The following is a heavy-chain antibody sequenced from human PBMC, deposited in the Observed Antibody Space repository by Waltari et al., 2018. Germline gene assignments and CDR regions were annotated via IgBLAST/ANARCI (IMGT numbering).Heavy chain of an antibody. D-gene: IGHD6-19*01. CDR1: GFTFSNYA. Sequence: EVQLLESGGGLVQPGGSLRLSCAASGFTFSNYAMSWVRQAPGKGLEWVSVIYSGGSTEDGDSVKGRFTISRDNSKSTLYLQMNSLRVEDTALYYCAKEASGYSSGWYGGGEYWGQGTQVTVSS. J-gene: IGHJ4*02. CDR3: AKEASGYSSGWYGGGEY. CDR2: IYSGGST. V-gene: IGHV3-23*03.